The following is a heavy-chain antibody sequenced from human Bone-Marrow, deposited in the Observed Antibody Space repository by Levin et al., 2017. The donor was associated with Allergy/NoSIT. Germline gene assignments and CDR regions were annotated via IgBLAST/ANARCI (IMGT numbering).Heavy chain of an antibody. J-gene: IGHJ4*02. D-gene: IGHD6-25*01. CDR2: MYSGGTT. CDR1: GFTVSNNY. CDR3: ARVPGYS. Sequence: GGSLRLSCAASGFTVSNNYMAWVRQPPGKGLEWVSFMYSGGTTHYADSVKGRFTISRYNSKNTLYLQMNSLRAEDTAVYYCARVPGYSWGQGTLVTVSS. V-gene: IGHV3-53*03.